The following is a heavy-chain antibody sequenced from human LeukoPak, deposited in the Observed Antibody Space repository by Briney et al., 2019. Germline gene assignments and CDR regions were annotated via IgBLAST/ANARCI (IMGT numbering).Heavy chain of an antibody. D-gene: IGHD5-18*01. Sequence: ASVKVSCKASGYTFTSYAMHWVRQAPGQRLEWMGWINAGNGNTKYSQKFQGRVTITRDTSASTAYVELSSLRSEDTAVYYCARGYSYYNFDYWGQGTLVTVSS. CDR3: ARGYSYYNFDY. J-gene: IGHJ4*02. CDR1: GYTFTSYA. V-gene: IGHV1-3*01. CDR2: INAGNGNT.